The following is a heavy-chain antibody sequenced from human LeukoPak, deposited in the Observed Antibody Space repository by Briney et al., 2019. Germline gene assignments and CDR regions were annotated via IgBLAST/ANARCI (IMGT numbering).Heavy chain of an antibody. J-gene: IGHJ2*01. CDR3: ARVGCSSTSCYTNWYFDL. CDR2: ISAYNGYT. Sequence: ASVKVSCKASGYTFTYYGISWVRQAPGQGLEWMGWISAYNGYTNYAQKLQGRVTMTTDTSTSTAYMELRSLRSEDTAVYYCARVGCSSTSCYTNWYFDLWGRGTLVTVSS. D-gene: IGHD2-2*02. CDR1: GYTFTYYG. V-gene: IGHV1-18*01.